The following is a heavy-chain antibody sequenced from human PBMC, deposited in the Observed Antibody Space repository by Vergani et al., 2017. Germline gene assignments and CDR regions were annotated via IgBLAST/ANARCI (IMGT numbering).Heavy chain of an antibody. J-gene: IGHJ4*02. CDR2: IIPIFGTA. CDR3: ARGPVSREAALYRRFDY. D-gene: IGHD6-13*01. Sequence: QVQLVQSGAEVKKPGSSVKVSCKASGGTFSSYAISWVRQAPGQGLEWMGGIIPIFGTANYAQKFKGRVTITADESTSTAYMEMSSLRSEDTAVYYCARGPVSREAALYRRFDYWGQGTLVTVSS. V-gene: IGHV1-69*12. CDR1: GGTFSSYA.